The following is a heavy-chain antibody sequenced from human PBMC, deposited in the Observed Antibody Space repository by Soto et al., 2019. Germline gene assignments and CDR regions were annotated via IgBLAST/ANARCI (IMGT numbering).Heavy chain of an antibody. CDR2: ISPYNGNT. D-gene: IGHD3-3*01. Sequence: GASVKVSCKISGHTLTELSIHWLRQAPGQGLEWMGRISPYNGNTNYAQNFQDRVTMTADTSSSTAYMELRGLRSDDTAIYYCATSYDSGFDPWGQGTLVTVS. CDR3: ATSYDSGFDP. J-gene: IGHJ5*02. CDR1: GHTLTELS. V-gene: IGHV1-18*01.